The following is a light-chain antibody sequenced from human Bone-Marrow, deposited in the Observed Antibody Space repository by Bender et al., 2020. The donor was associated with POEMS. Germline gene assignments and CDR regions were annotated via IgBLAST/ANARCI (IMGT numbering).Light chain of an antibody. CDR2: SSH. V-gene: IGLV1-44*01. CDR1: SSNIGAHA. Sequence: QSVLTQPPSASGTPGQRVTISCSGGSSNIGAHAVNWYQHLPGTAPKLLIYSSHRRPSEVPDRFSGSKSGNAAALTISGLLAEDEADYFCSSYTTDNTLVFGGGTKLTVL. J-gene: IGLJ2*01. CDR3: SSYTTDNTLV.